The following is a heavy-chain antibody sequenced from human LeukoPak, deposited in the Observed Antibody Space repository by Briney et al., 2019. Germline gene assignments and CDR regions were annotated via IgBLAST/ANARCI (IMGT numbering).Heavy chain of an antibody. CDR2: IIPIFGTA. CDR1: GGTVSRYP. D-gene: IGHD3-16*02. V-gene: IGHV1-69*13. Sequence: ASVKVSCKASGGTVSRYPISWVRQAPGQGLEWMGGIIPIFGTANYAQKFQGRVTITADESTSTAYMELSSLRSEDTAVYYCARDNSVGDIAWWFDPWGQGTLVTVSS. CDR3: ARDNSVGDIAWWFDP. J-gene: IGHJ5*02.